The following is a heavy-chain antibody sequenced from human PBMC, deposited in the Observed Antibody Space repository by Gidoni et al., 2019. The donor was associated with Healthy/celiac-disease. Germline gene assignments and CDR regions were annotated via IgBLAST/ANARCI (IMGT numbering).Heavy chain of an antibody. J-gene: IGHJ6*02. CDR2: FDPEDGET. Sequence: QVQLVQSGAEVKKPGASVKVSCKVSGYTLTELSMHWLRQAPGKGLEWMGGFDPEDGETIYAQKFQGRVTMTEDTSTDTAYMELSSLRSEDTAVYYCATDGYCSSTSCSAEYYYGMDVWGQGTTVTVSS. D-gene: IGHD2-2*01. CDR3: ATDGYCSSTSCSAEYYYGMDV. V-gene: IGHV1-24*01. CDR1: GYTLTELS.